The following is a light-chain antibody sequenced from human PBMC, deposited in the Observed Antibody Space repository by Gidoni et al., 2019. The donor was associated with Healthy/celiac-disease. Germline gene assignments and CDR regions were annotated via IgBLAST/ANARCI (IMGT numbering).Light chain of an antibody. Sequence: EIVMTQSQATLSVSPGERATLSCRASKSVSSNLAWYQQKPGQAPRLLIYGASTRATGIPARFSGSGSGTEFTLTISSLQSEDFAVYYCQQYNNWPREYTFGQXTKLEIK. V-gene: IGKV3-15*01. CDR2: GAS. J-gene: IGKJ2*01. CDR1: KSVSSN. CDR3: QQYNNWPREYT.